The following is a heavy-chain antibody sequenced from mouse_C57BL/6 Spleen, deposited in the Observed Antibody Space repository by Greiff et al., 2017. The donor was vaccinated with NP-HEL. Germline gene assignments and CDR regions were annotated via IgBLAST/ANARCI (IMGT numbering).Heavy chain of an antibody. J-gene: IGHJ4*01. V-gene: IGHV5-4*03. CDR2: LSDGGSYT. CDR1: GFTFSSYA. D-gene: IGHD1-1*01. Sequence: EVMLVESGGGLVKPGGSLKLSCAASGFTFSSYAMSWVRQTPEKRLEWVATLSDGGSYTYYPDNVKGRFTISRDNAKNNLYLQMSHLKSEDTAMYYCARGSPVVATDYYAMDYWGQGTSVTVSS. CDR3: ARGSPVVATDYYAMDY.